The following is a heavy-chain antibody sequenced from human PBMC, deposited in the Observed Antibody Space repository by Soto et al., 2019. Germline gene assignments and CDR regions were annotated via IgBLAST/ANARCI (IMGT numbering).Heavy chain of an antibody. CDR1: GGSITSGAYY. CDR3: ARYYFDSSGYSNWFDF. V-gene: IGHV4-31*11. Sequence: SETLSLTCAVSGGSITSGAYYWTWIRQHPGKGLEWIAYIHYSGRTYYNPSLKSRVTISVDTSNNQFSLKLSSVTAADTAVYYCARYYFDSSGYSNWFDFWGQGTMVTVSS. J-gene: IGHJ5*01. CDR2: IHYSGRT. D-gene: IGHD3-22*01.